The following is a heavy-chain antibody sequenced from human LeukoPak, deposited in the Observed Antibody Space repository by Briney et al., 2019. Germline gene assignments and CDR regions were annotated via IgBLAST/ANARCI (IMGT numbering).Heavy chain of an antibody. J-gene: IGHJ4*02. CDR2: IYYSGST. D-gene: IGHD4-17*01. CDR3: ATRDYGRQYFDY. CDR1: GGSISSCSYY. Sequence: SETLSLTCSVSGGSISSCSYYWGWIRQPPGKELEWIGSIYYSGSTYYTPSLKSRLTISVDTSKNQFSLKLSSVTAADTAVYYCATRDYGRQYFDYWGQGTLVTVSS. V-gene: IGHV4-39*01.